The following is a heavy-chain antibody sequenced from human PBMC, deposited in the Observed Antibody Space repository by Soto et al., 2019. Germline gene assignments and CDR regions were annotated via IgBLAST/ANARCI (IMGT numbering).Heavy chain of an antibody. V-gene: IGHV3-33*01. J-gene: IGHJ4*02. D-gene: IGHD3-9*01. CDR1: GFTFSSYG. CDR3: ARDGGRGPFDWLLWGNFDY. Sequence: QVQLVESGGGVVQPGRSLRLSCAASGFTFSSYGMHWVRQAPGKGLEWVAVIWYDGSNKYYADSVKGRFTISRDNSKNTLYLQMNSLRAEDTAVYYCARDGGRGPFDWLLWGNFDYWGQGTLVTVSS. CDR2: IWYDGSNK.